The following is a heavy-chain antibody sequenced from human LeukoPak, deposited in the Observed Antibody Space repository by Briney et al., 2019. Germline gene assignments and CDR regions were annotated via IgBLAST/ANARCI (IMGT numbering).Heavy chain of an antibody. J-gene: IGHJ3*02. CDR3: ARPGITGTMGYGAFDI. D-gene: IGHD1-7*01. V-gene: IGHV3-21*01. CDR1: GFTFSSYS. Sequence: RGSLRLSCAASGFTFSSYSINWVRQAPGKGLEWVSSIDSSSSYIYYEDSVKGRFTISRDNAKNSLFLQMNSLRVVDTAVYYCARPGITGTMGYGAFDIWGQGTRVTVSS. CDR2: IDSSSSYI.